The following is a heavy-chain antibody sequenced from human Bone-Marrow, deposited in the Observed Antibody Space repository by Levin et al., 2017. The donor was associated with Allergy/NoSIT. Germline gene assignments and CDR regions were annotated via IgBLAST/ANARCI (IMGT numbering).Heavy chain of an antibody. CDR1: GFTVSSNY. Sequence: GGSLRLSCAASGFTVSSNYMSWVRQAPGKGLEWVSVIYSGGSTYYADSVKGRFTISRDNSKNTLYLQMNSLRAEDTAVYYCARAVVHCSSTLAWWACRYYYYMDVWGKGTTVTVSS. J-gene: IGHJ6*03. CDR3: ARAVVHCSSTLAWWACRYYYYMDV. D-gene: IGHD2-2*01. V-gene: IGHV3-53*01. CDR2: IYSGGST.